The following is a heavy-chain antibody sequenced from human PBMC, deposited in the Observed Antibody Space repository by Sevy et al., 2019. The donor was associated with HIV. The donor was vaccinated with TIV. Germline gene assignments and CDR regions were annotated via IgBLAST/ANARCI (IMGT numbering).Heavy chain of an antibody. V-gene: IGHV1-18*01. CDR2: ISAYNGNT. J-gene: IGHJ4*02. CDR3: ARERVYCSGGSCYRDFLDY. Sequence: ASVKVSCKASGYTFTSYGISWVRQAPGQGLEWMGWISAYNGNTNYAQKVQGRVTMTTDTSTSTAYTELRSLRSDDTAVYYCARERVYCSGGSCYRDFLDYWGQGTLVTVSS. CDR1: GYTFTSYG. D-gene: IGHD2-15*01.